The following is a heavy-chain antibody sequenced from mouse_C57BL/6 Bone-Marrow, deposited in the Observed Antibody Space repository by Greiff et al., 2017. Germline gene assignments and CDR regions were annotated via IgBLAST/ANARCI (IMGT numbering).Heavy chain of an antibody. CDR3: ARSRQLRLIYFDY. CDR1: GYTFTSYG. V-gene: IGHV1-81*01. CDR2: IYPRSGNT. Sequence: QVQLQQSGAELARPGASVKLSCKASGYTFTSYGISWVKQRTGQGLEWIGEIYPRSGNTYYNEKFKGKATLTSDKSSSTAYMELRSLTSEDSAVYFCARSRQLRLIYFDYWGQGTTLTVSS. J-gene: IGHJ2*01. D-gene: IGHD3-2*02.